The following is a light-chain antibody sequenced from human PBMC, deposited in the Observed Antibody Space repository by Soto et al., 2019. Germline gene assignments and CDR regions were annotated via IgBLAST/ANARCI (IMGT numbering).Light chain of an antibody. CDR2: GAS. V-gene: IGKV3-20*01. Sequence: EIVLTQSPGTLSLSPGERATLSCRASQNVRNNFLAWYQQKPGQAPRFLIYGASTRATGIPDRFSGGGSGTDFTLTISRLEPEDFAVYYCQQYGTPRSVTFGQGTRLEIK. J-gene: IGKJ5*01. CDR3: QQYGTPRSVT. CDR1: QNVRNNF.